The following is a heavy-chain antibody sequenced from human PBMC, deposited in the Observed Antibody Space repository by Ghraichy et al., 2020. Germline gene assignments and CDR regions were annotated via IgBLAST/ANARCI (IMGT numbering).Heavy chain of an antibody. V-gene: IGHV4-39*01. J-gene: IGHJ4*02. CDR1: GGSISSSSYY. CDR2: IYYSGST. Sequence: SETLSLTCTVSGGSISSSSYYWGWIRQPPGKGLEWIGSIYYSGSTYYNPSLKSRVTISVDTSKNQFSLKLSSVTAADTAVYYCARLNTVTTNFDYWGQGTLVTVSS. CDR3: ARLNTVTTNFDY. D-gene: IGHD4-17*01.